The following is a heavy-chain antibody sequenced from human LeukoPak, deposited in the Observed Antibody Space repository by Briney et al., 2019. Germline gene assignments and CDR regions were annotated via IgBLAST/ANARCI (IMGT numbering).Heavy chain of an antibody. Sequence: GGTLRLSRAASGFSFSSYSMNWVRQAPGKGLEWVSYISSSSSTIYYADSVKGRFTISRDNAKKSLYLQMASLRDEDTAVYYCAGEYSSSWFGGWFDPWGQGTLVTVSS. CDR3: AGEYSSSWFGGWFDP. J-gene: IGHJ5*02. CDR2: ISSSSSTI. V-gene: IGHV3-48*02. D-gene: IGHD2-2*01. CDR1: GFSFSSYS.